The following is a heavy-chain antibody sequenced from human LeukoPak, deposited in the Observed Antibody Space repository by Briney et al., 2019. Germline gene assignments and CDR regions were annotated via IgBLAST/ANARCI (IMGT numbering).Heavy chain of an antibody. D-gene: IGHD6-13*01. V-gene: IGHV1-18*01. Sequence: ASVKVSCKASGYTFTRYSISWVRQAPGQGLEWMGWISAYNGNTNYAQKLQGRVTMTTDTSTSTAYMELRSLGSDDTAVYYCATLPRRSSSWYPNDYWGQGTLVTVSS. CDR1: GYTFTRYS. CDR2: ISAYNGNT. CDR3: ATLPRRSSSWYPNDY. J-gene: IGHJ4*02.